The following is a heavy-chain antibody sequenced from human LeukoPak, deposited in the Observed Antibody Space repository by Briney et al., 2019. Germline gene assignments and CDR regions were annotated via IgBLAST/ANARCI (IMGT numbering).Heavy chain of an antibody. CDR1: GYSFTNYW. Sequence: GESLKISCKGSGYSFTNYWIGWVRQMPGKGLEWVAVISYDGSNKYYADSVKGRFTISRDNSKNTLYLQMNSLRAEDTAVYYCARDGGYSGYDSIAYYFDYWGQGTLVTVSS. J-gene: IGHJ4*02. CDR2: ISYDGSNK. V-gene: IGHV3-30*19. CDR3: ARDGGYSGYDSIAYYFDY. D-gene: IGHD5-12*01.